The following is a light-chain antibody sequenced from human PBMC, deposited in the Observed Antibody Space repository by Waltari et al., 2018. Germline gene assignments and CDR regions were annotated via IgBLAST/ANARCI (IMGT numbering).Light chain of an antibody. CDR1: QSVRSK. J-gene: IGKJ1*01. CDR2: GAS. V-gene: IGKV3-15*01. Sequence: ETVMTQSPAPLSLSPGERATLSCRASQSVRSKLAWYQQKPGQAPRLLIYGASTRATGIPARFSGSGSGTEFTLTISSLQSEDFAVYYCQQYNNWPPTFGQGTKVEIK. CDR3: QQYNNWPPT.